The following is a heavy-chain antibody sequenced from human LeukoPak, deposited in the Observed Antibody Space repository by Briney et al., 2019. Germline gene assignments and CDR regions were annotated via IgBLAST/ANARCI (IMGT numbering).Heavy chain of an antibody. CDR1: GGSISSYY. CDR2: IYYSGST. CDR3: ARGVAARGAFDI. Sequence: SETLSLTCTVSGGSISSYYWSWIRQPPGKGLVWIGYIYYSGSTNYNPSLKSRVTISVDTSKNQFSLKLSSVTAADTAVYYCARGVAARGAFDIWGQGTMVTVSS. J-gene: IGHJ3*02. V-gene: IGHV4-59*08. D-gene: IGHD6-25*01.